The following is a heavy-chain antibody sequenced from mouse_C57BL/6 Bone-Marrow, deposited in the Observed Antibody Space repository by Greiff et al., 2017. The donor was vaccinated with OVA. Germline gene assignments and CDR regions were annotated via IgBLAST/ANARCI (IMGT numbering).Heavy chain of an antibody. D-gene: IGHD1-1*01. V-gene: IGHV1-64*01. CDR1: GYTFTSYW. Sequence: QVQLQQPGAELVKPGASVKLSCKASGYTFTSYWMHWVKQRPGQGLEWIGMIHPNSGSTNYNEKFKSKATLTVDTSSSTAYMHLSSLTSEDSAVYYCARPLAGWFAYWGQGTLVTVSA. CDR2: IHPNSGST. CDR3: ARPLAGWFAY. J-gene: IGHJ3*01.